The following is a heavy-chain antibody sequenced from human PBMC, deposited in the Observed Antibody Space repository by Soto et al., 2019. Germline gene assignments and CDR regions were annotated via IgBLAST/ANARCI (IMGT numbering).Heavy chain of an antibody. CDR2: IYYSGST. J-gene: IGHJ6*02. Sequence: SETLSLTCTVSGGSISSGGYYWSWIRQHPGKGLEWIGYIYYSGSTYYNPSLKSRVTISVDTSKNQFPLKLSSVTAADTAVYYCARSTVTDYYGMDVWGQGTTVTVSS. D-gene: IGHD4-4*01. CDR3: ARSTVTDYYGMDV. CDR1: GGSISSGGYY. V-gene: IGHV4-31*03.